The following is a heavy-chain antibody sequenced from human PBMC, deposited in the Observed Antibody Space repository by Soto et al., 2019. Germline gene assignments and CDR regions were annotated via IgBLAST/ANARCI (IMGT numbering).Heavy chain of an antibody. Sequence: GGSLRLSCAASGFTFSSYAMHWVRQAPGKGLEWVAVISYDGSNKYYADSVKGRFTISRDNSKSTLYLQMNSLRAEDTAVYYCARDVYYYGSGSYSGYFDYWGQGTLVTVSS. CDR3: ARDVYYYGSGSYSGYFDY. D-gene: IGHD3-10*01. V-gene: IGHV3-30-3*01. CDR2: ISYDGSNK. J-gene: IGHJ4*02. CDR1: GFTFSSYA.